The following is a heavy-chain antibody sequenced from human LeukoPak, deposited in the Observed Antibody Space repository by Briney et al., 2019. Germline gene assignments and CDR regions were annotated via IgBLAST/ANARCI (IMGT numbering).Heavy chain of an antibody. V-gene: IGHV4-34*01. J-gene: IGHJ3*02. D-gene: IGHD3-16*01. CDR2: INHSGST. CDR1: GGSFSGYY. Sequence: SETLSLTCAVYGGSFSGYYWSWIRQPPGKELEWIGEINHSGSTNYNPSLKSRVTISVDTSKNQFSLKLSSVTAADTAVYYCASLWSDAFNIWGQGTMVTVSS. CDR3: ASLWSDAFNI.